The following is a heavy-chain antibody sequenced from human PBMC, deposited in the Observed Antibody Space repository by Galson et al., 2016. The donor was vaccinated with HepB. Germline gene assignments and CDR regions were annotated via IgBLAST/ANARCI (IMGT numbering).Heavy chain of an antibody. Sequence: SLRLSCAGSGFTFATYPMSWVRQAPGKGLEWVPGISGSGGRTYYADSVKGRFTISRDSSKNTVYLQMNSLRVEDTALYYCAKDGYFASGSALYGMDVWGQGTTVTVSS. CDR2: ISGSGGRT. CDR3: AKDGYFASGSALYGMDV. V-gene: IGHV3-23*01. J-gene: IGHJ6*02. CDR1: GFTFATYP. D-gene: IGHD3-10*01.